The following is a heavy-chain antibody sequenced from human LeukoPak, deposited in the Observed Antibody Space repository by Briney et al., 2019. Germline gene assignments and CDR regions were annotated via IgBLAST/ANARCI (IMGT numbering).Heavy chain of an antibody. Sequence: GGSLRLSCAASGFTFSSYGMHWVRQAPGKGLEWVAFIRYDGSNKYYADSVKGRFTISRDNSKNTLYLRMNSLRAEDTAVYYCAKDRISGWYFSNFQHWGQGTLVTVSS. J-gene: IGHJ1*01. V-gene: IGHV3-30*02. D-gene: IGHD6-19*01. CDR3: AKDRISGWYFSNFQH. CDR2: IRYDGSNK. CDR1: GFTFSSYG.